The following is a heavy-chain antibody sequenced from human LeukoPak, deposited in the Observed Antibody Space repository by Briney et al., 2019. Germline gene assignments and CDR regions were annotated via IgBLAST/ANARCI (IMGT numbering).Heavy chain of an antibody. CDR1: GFTFSSYA. D-gene: IGHD3-9*01. CDR2: ISGSGGST. J-gene: IGHJ4*02. CDR3: AKDFLRYFDWFYFDY. Sequence: GGSLRLSCAASGFTFSSYAMSWVRQAPGKGLEWVSAISGSGGSTYYADSVKGRFTISRDNSKNTLYLQMNSLRAEDTAVYHCAKDFLRYFDWFYFDYWGQGTLVTVSS. V-gene: IGHV3-23*01.